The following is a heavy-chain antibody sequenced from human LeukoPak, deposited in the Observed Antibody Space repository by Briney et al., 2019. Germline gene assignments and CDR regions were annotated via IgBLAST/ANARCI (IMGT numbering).Heavy chain of an antibody. V-gene: IGHV4-34*01. J-gene: IGHJ4*01. D-gene: IGHD6-13*01. CDR3: ARHRRRGQASTGLEY. CDR1: GGSFSGYY. CDR2: INHSGSN. Sequence: SETLSLTCAVYGGSFSGYYWSWIRQVPGKGLEWIGEINHSGSNIYNPSLKSRVTISIDTSKNQFSLKMSSVTAADTAVYYCARHRRRGQASTGLEYWSQASLVTVSS.